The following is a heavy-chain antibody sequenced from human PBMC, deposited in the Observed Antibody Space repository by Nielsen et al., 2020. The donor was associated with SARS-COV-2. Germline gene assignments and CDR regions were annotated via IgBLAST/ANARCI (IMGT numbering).Heavy chain of an antibody. V-gene: IGHV3-23*01. D-gene: IGHD2-21*01. CDR3: AKARAGRYPQSRILDN. CDR1: GFPFSTYA. CDR2: IGDDGTGI. Sequence: GGSLRLSCAASGFPFSTYAMNWVRQAPGKGLEWVSVIGDDGTGINYANSVKGRFTISRDNSKNTLYLQMNSLRAEDTAVYYCAKARAGRYPQSRILDNWAQGTLVTVSA. J-gene: IGHJ4*02.